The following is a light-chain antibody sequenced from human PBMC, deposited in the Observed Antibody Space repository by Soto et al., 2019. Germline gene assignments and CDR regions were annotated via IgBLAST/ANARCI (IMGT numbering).Light chain of an antibody. V-gene: IGKV3-11*01. CDR3: QPRSTRPLT. Sequence: EIVLTQSPATLSLSPGERATLSCRASQSVSSYLAWYQQKPGQAPRLLIYDASNRATGIPARFSGSGSGTSFTLTNSSLEPGDFEVFFCQPRSTRPLTFGGGTKVEIK. CDR2: DAS. CDR1: QSVSSY. J-gene: IGKJ4*01.